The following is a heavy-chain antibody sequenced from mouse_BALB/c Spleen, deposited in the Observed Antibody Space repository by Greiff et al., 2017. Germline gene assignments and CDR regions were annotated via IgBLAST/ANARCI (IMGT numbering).Heavy chain of an antibody. CDR2: IDPANGNT. J-gene: IGHJ1*01. D-gene: IGHD1-1*01. Sequence: EVQLVESGAELVKPGASVTLSCTASGFNINDTYMHWVKQRPEQGLEWIGRIDPANGNTKYDPKFQGKATITADTSSNTAYLQLSSLTSEDTAVYYGASPYYYGSSVDWDFDVGGAGTTVTVSA. CDR3: ASPYYYGSSVDWDFDV. CDR1: GFNINDTY. V-gene: IGHV14-3*02.